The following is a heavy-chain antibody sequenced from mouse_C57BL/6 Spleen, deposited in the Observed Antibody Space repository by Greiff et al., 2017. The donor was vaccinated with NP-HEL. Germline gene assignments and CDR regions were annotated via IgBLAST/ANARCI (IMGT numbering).Heavy chain of an antibody. Sequence: EVQLVESGGGLVKPGGSLKLSCAASGFTFSSYAMSCVRQTPEKRLEWVATISDGGSYTYYPDNVKGRFTISRDNAKNNLYLQMSHLKSEDTAMYYCARADDYDGFAYWGQGTLVTVSA. CDR1: GFTFSSYA. J-gene: IGHJ3*01. D-gene: IGHD2-4*01. V-gene: IGHV5-4*01. CDR3: ARADDYDGFAY. CDR2: ISDGGSYT.